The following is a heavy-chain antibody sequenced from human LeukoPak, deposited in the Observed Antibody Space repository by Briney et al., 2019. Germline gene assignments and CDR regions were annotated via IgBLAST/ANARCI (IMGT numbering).Heavy chain of an antibody. CDR3: ARGGGPLSSSWYAPGMDV. Sequence: ASVKVSCKASGYTFTSYDINWVRQATGQGLEWMGWINPNSGGTNYAQKFQGRVTMTRDTSISTAYMELSRLRSDDTAVYYCARGGGPLSSSWYAPGMDVWGKGTTVTVSS. CDR1: GYTFTSYD. D-gene: IGHD6-13*01. CDR2: INPNSGGT. V-gene: IGHV1-2*02. J-gene: IGHJ6*04.